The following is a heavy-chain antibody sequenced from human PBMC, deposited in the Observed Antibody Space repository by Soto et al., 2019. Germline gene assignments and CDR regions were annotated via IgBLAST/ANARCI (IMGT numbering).Heavy chain of an antibody. CDR2: IIPIFGTA. CDR3: AREREQLVWQYYFDY. J-gene: IGHJ4*02. D-gene: IGHD6-6*01. CDR1: GGTFSSYA. Sequence: ASVKVSCKASGGTFSSYAISWVRQAPGQGLEWMGGIIPIFGTANYAQKFQGRVTITADESTSTAYMELSSLRSEDTAVYYCAREREQLVWQYYFDYWGQGTLVTVSS. V-gene: IGHV1-69*13.